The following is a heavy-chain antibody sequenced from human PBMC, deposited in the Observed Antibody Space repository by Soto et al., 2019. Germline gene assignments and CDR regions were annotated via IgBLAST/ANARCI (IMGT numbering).Heavy chain of an antibody. V-gene: IGHV1-18*01. D-gene: IGHD2-8*01. CDR1: GYTFTTYG. CDR3: AGAMYYYYYMDV. CDR2: ISAYNGNT. J-gene: IGHJ6*03. Sequence: QVQLVQSGAEVKKPGASVKVSCKTSGYTFTTYGFTWVRQAPGQGLEWMGWISAYNGNTNYAQKFQGRLTMSTDTATSTAYMELRSLRSDDTAVYYCAGAMYYYYYMDVWGKGTTVTVSS.